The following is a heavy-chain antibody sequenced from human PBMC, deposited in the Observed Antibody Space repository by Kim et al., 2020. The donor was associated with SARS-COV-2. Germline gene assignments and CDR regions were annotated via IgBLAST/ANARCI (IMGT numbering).Heavy chain of an antibody. V-gene: IGHV4-39*01. CDR3: ARHPDYYGSGSYSYYFDY. J-gene: IGHJ4*02. D-gene: IGHD3-10*01. Sequence: SRVTISVDTSKNQFSLKLSSVTAADTAVYYCARHPDYYGSGSYSYYFDYWGQGTLVTVSS.